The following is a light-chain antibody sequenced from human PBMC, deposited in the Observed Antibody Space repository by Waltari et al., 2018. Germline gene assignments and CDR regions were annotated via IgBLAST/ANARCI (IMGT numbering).Light chain of an antibody. J-gene: IGLJ2*01. V-gene: IGLV4-69*01. CDR3: QAWGTGTKRE. CDR1: SGHSSYA. CDR2: VNSDGSH. Sequence: QVVLTQSPSASASLGASVKLTCTPSSGHSSYAIAWHQQQPEKGPRYLMKVNSDGSHSRGDGIPDRFSGSSSGAERYLTISRLQSEDEADYYCQAWGTGTKREFGGGTKLTVL.